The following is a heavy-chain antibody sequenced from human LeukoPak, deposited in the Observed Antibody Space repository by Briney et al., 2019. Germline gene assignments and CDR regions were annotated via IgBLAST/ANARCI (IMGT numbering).Heavy chain of an antibody. D-gene: IGHD1-20*01. CDR3: ARDGRGGITGTPFDP. Sequence: ASVKVSCKTSGYTFIGYYMHWVRQAPGQGLEWMGWINVNSGGTNYAQKFQGRVTMTRDTSISTAYMELSRLRSDDTAVYYCARDGRGGITGTPFDPWGQGTLVTVSS. CDR2: INVNSGGT. V-gene: IGHV1-2*02. CDR1: GYTFIGYY. J-gene: IGHJ5*02.